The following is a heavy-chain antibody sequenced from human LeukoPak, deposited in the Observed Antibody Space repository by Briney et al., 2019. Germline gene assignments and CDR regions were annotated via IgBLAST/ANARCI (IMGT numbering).Heavy chain of an antibody. D-gene: IGHD6-13*01. Sequence: SETLSLTCTVSGGSISSSSYYWGWIRQPPGKGLEWIGSIYYSGSTYYNPSLKSRVTISVDTSKNQFSLKLSSVTAADAAVYYCAREPYSSSWYHWFDPWGQGTLVTVSS. V-gene: IGHV4-39*07. CDR2: IYYSGST. CDR3: AREPYSSSWYHWFDP. J-gene: IGHJ5*02. CDR1: GGSISSSSYY.